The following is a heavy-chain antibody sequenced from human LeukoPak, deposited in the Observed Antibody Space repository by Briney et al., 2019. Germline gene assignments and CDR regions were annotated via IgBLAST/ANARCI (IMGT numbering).Heavy chain of an antibody. CDR1: GFTFGKYW. CDR3: ARDQYDTWSRRGNFDS. J-gene: IGHJ4*02. D-gene: IGHD3-3*01. CDR2: IKLDGSEK. Sequence: GGSLRLSCVASGFTFGKYWMSWVRQAPGKGLEWVANIKLDGSEKNYVDSVKGRFTISRDNTKNSLYLQMDSLRVEDTAVFYCARDQYDTWSRRGNFDSWGQGTLVIVSS. V-gene: IGHV3-7*03.